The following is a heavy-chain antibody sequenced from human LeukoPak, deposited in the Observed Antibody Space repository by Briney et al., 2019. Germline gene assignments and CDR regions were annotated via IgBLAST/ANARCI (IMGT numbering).Heavy chain of an antibody. CDR1: GYTFTSHY. CDR3: ARVDYGDLRDY. CDR2: INPSGGST. Sequence: GASVKVSCKASGYTFTSHYIHWVRQAPGQGLEWMGIINPSGGSTSYAQKFQGRVTMTRDMSTSTVYMELSSLRSDDTAVYYCARVDYGDLRDYWGQGTLVTVSS. J-gene: IGHJ4*02. D-gene: IGHD4-17*01. V-gene: IGHV1-46*01.